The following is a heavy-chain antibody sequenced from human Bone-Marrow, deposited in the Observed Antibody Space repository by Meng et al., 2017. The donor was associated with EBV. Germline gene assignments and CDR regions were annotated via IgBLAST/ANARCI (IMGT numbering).Heavy chain of an antibody. CDR1: GGSSRSGCLF. D-gene: IGHD3-10*01. CDR3: ARGSMLRGVITWFGP. Sequence: QGQPQEWGPRLEKATQTLSIPCAVSGGSSRSGCLFWSWFRQPPGKGLEWIGYIYYSGSTYYNPSLKSRVTISVDTSKNQFSLKLSSVTATDTAVYYCARGSMLRGVITWFGPWGQGTLVTVSS. CDR2: IYYSGST. V-gene: IGHV4-30-4*01. J-gene: IGHJ5*02.